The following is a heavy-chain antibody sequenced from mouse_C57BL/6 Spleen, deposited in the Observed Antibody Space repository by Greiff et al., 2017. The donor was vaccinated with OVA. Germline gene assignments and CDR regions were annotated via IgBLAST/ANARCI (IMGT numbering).Heavy chain of an antibody. CDR2: IHPNSGST. D-gene: IGHD1-1*01. Sequence: VQLQQPGAELVKPGASVKLSCKASGYTFTSYWMHWVKQRPGQGLEWIGMIHPNSGSTNYNEKFKSKATLTVDKSSSTAYMQLSSLTSEDSAVYYCARPRITTVVAYYFDYWGQGTTLTVSS. J-gene: IGHJ2*01. CDR1: GYTFTSYW. CDR3: ARPRITTVVAYYFDY. V-gene: IGHV1-64*01.